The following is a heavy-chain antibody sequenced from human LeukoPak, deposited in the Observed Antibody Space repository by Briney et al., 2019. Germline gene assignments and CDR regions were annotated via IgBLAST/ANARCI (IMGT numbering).Heavy chain of an antibody. V-gene: IGHV3-30*03. J-gene: IGHJ4*02. Sequence: GGSLRLSCAASGFTFSSYGMHWVRQAPGKGLEWVAVISYDGSNKYNADSVKGRFTISRDNSENTLYLQMNSLRAEDTAVYYCARSGYDYGSGWYFDYWGQGTLVTVSS. CDR3: ARSGYDYGSGWYFDY. CDR1: GFTFSSYG. D-gene: IGHD5-12*01. CDR2: ISYDGSNK.